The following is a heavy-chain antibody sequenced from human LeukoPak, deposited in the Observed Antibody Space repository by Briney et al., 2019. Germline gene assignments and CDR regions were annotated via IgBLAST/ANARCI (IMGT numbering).Heavy chain of an antibody. J-gene: IGHJ4*02. CDR3: ARGSSWVDY. V-gene: IGHV4-39*07. CDR1: GGSISSSSYY. Sequence: SETLSLTCTVSGGSISSSSYYWGWIRQPPGKGLEWIGSIYYSGSTYYNPSLKSRVTISVDTSKNQFSLKLSSVTAADTAVYYCARGSSWVDYWGQGTLVTVSS. D-gene: IGHD6-13*01. CDR2: IYYSGST.